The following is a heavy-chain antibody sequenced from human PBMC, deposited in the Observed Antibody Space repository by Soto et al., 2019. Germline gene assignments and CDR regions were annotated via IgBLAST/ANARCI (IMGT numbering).Heavy chain of an antibody. CDR2: LIPMFGTA. CDR3: ASGIQLWLRRINNGYSG. V-gene: IGHV1-69*12. CDR1: GGTFSTYA. J-gene: IGHJ4*02. Sequence: QVQLVQSGAEVKKPESSVKVSCTAPGGTFSTYAISWVRQAPGQGLEWMGGLIPMFGTANYAPRFQDRVTITADACTNTVYMELSSLRSEDTAVYFCASGIQLWLRRINNGYSGWGQGTLVTVSS. D-gene: IGHD5-18*01.